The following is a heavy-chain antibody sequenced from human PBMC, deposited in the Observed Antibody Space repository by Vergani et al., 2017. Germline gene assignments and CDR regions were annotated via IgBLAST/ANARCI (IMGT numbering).Heavy chain of an antibody. CDR1: GFTFSSYS. D-gene: IGHD4-11*01. V-gene: IGHV3-21*01. CDR3: AREMSNEGFDY. J-gene: IGHJ4*02. CDR2: LNKNNYYI. Sequence: DVQLVESGGDLVQPGGSLRLSCAASGFTFSSYSMNWVRQAPGKGLEWVSSLNKNNYYIYYADSVKGRFTISRDNAKNSLFLQMSSLKVEDTGVYYCAREMSNEGFDYWGQGTRVTVS.